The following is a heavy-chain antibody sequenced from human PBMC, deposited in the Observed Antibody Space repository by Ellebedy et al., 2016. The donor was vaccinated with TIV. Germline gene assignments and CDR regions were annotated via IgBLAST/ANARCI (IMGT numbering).Heavy chain of an antibody. CDR2: ISNNGGST. D-gene: IGHD2-21*01. Sequence: GESLKISCAASGFTFTSYSMNWVRQAPGKGLEYVSAISNNGGSTYYADSVKGRFTISRDNSKNTLYLQMSSLRAEDTAVYYCVPRMVVAFEYWGQGTLVTVSS. V-gene: IGHV3-64D*09. CDR3: VPRMVVAFEY. J-gene: IGHJ4*02. CDR1: GFTFTSYS.